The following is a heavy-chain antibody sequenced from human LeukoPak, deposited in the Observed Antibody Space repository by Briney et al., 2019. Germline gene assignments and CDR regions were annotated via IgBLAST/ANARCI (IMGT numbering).Heavy chain of an antibody. CDR2: ISDDGKTK. CDR3: ALGLVTDY. CDR1: GFSFSSNG. J-gene: IGHJ4*02. D-gene: IGHD3-9*01. V-gene: IGHV3-30*03. Sequence: GGSLRLSCAASGFSFSSNGMHWVRQAPGKGLEWVAVISDDGKTKYYTDSVQGRFTISRDNSKNTLYLQMNSLRVEDTAVYYCALGLVTDYWGQGTLVTVSS.